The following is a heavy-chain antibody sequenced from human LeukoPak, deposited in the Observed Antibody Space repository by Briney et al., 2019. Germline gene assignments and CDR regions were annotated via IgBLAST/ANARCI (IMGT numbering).Heavy chain of an antibody. CDR1: GFTFSSYS. J-gene: IGHJ3*02. Sequence: PGGSLSLSCAASGFTFSSYSMNWVRQVPGKGLEWVSSISSSSSYIYYVDSVKGRFTISRDNAKNSLYLQMNSLRAEDTALYYCAKALYNGGYSGSLVDAFDIWGQGTMVTVSS. D-gene: IGHD1-26*01. V-gene: IGHV3-21*04. CDR3: AKALYNGGYSGSLVDAFDI. CDR2: ISSSSSYI.